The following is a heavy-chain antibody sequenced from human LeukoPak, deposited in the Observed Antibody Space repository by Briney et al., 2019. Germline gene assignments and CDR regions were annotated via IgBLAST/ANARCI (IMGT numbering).Heavy chain of an antibody. D-gene: IGHD2-21*02. CDR3: AKGSTCGGDCYYFDY. J-gene: IGHJ4*02. Sequence: GGSLRLSCAASGFTFSDSIMNWVRQAPGKGLEWVSSISSGSSYIYYADSVKGRFTVSRDNSKNTLYLQMNTLRAEDTAVYYCAKGSTCGGDCYYFDYWGQGTLVTVSS. CDR1: GFTFSDSI. V-gene: IGHV3-21*04. CDR2: ISSGSSYI.